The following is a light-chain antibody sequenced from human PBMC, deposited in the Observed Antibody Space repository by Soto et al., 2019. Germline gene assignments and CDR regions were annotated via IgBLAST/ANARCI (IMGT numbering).Light chain of an antibody. CDR3: QQYNNWPPDRT. V-gene: IGKV3-15*01. Sequence: EIVMTQSPATLSVSPGERATLSCRASQSVSSNLAWYQQKPGQAPRLLIYGASTRATGIPARFSGSGSGTEFTLTISSPQSEDVAIYFCQQYNNWPPDRTFGQGTKVEIK. CDR2: GAS. J-gene: IGKJ1*01. CDR1: QSVSSN.